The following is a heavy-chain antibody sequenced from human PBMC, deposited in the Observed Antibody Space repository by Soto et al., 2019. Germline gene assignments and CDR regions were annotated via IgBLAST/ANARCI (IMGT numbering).Heavy chain of an antibody. J-gene: IGHJ4*02. V-gene: IGHV3-64*01. CDR1: GFTFSSYA. CDR3: ARGGLYDILTGPVLY. CDR2: ISSNGGST. D-gene: IGHD3-9*01. Sequence: GGSLRLSCAASGFTFSSYAMHWVRQAPWKGLEYVSAISSNGGSTYYANSVKGRFTISRDNSKNTLYLQMGSLRAEDMAVYYCARGGLYDILTGPVLYWGQGTLVTVSS.